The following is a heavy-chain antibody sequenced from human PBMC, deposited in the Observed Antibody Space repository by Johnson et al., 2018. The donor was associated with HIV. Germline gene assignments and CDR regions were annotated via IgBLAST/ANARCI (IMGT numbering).Heavy chain of an antibody. D-gene: IGHD5-18*01. CDR3: AKSLGAMVPDAFDI. Sequence: VRLVESGGSVVRPGGSQRLSCAVSGFTFDDYAMHWVRQAPGKGLEWVSGISWNSGSIGYADSVKGRFTISRDNAKNSLYLQMNSLRAEDTALYYCAKSLGAMVPDAFDIWGQGTMVTVSS. J-gene: IGHJ3*02. V-gene: IGHV3-9*01. CDR2: ISWNSGSI. CDR1: GFTFDDYA.